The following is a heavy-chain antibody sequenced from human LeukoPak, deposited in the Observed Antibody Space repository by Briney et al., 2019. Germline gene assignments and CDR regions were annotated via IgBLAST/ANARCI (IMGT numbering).Heavy chain of an antibody. Sequence: GGSLRLSCAASGSIFSDYWMNWVRQVPGKGLEWVANINEDGSAQDYVDSVRGRFSISRDNAKNSLYLQMNSLRVEDTAIYYCATRESSMARSHWGQGTLVTVSS. CDR3: ATRESSMARSH. J-gene: IGHJ4*02. CDR1: GSIFSDYW. CDR2: INEDGSAQ. D-gene: IGHD3-10*01. V-gene: IGHV3-7*01.